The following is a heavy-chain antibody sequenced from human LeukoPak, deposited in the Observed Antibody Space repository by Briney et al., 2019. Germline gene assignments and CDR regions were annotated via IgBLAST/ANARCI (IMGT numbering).Heavy chain of an antibody. CDR1: GGSIATRNYY. CDR3: ASQQRNIRPSGSGYIAYAQKIDS. V-gene: IGHV4-39*01. Sequence: PSETLSLTCSVSGGSIATRNYYWGWIRQPPGKGLEWIASMYYSGSTSYNPSLNNRVTTSVDTSKNQFSVKLRSVTAADTAVYYCASQQRNIRPSGSGYIAYAQKIDSWGQGTLVTVSS. D-gene: IGHD5-12*01. CDR2: MYYSGST. J-gene: IGHJ4*02.